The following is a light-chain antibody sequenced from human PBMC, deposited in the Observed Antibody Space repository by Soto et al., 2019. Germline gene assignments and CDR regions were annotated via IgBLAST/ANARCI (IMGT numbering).Light chain of an antibody. CDR2: WAS. V-gene: IGKV4-1*01. CDR1: QSVLYSSNNKNY. Sequence: DIVMTQSPDSLAVSLGERATINCKSSQSVLYSSNNKNYLAWYQQKPGQPPKLLIYWASTRESGVPDRFSGSGSGTGFTLTISSLQAEDVAVYYCQQYYSTPLTFGGGTKV. CDR3: QQYYSTPLT. J-gene: IGKJ4*01.